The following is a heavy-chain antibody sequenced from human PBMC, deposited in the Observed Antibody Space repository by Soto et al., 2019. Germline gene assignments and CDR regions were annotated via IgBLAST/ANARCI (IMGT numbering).Heavy chain of an antibody. J-gene: IGHJ3*01. Sequence: EVQLLESGGGLVQPGGSLRLSCVASRFTFSDYAMSWVRQAPGKGLEWVSAIGGDGVNEHYTDSVKGRFTISRDNSKNTLYLQVNSLRAEDTAMYYCAKDQFNANGQFDAFDVWGQGTVVTVSS. CDR2: IGGDGVNE. D-gene: IGHD2-8*01. V-gene: IGHV3-23*01. CDR1: RFTFSDYA. CDR3: AKDQFNANGQFDAFDV.